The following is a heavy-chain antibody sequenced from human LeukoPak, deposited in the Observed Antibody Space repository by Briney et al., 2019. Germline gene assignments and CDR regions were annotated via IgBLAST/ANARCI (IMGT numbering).Heavy chain of an antibody. CDR2: ISGSGGST. CDR3: AKTGLDSHPYDILTGYRYYFDY. V-gene: IGHV3-23*01. Sequence: GGSLRLSCEASGFTFSSYAMSWVRQAPGKGLEWVSAISGSGGSTYYADSVKGRFTISRDNSKNTLYLQMNSLRAEDTAVYYCAKTGLDSHPYDILTGYRYYFDYWGQGTLVTVSS. D-gene: IGHD3-9*01. J-gene: IGHJ4*02. CDR1: GFTFSSYA.